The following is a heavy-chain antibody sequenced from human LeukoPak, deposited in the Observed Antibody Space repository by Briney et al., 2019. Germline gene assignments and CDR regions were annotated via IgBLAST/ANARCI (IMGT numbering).Heavy chain of an antibody. CDR1: GYTYSNHN. D-gene: IGHD3-9*01. J-gene: IGHJ4*02. V-gene: IGHV7-4-1*02. CDR2: INTNTGKQ. CDR3: ARSTGMRAFEY. Sequence: GASVTDSCKATGYTYSNHNMDWVRQAPGQGLEWMGWINTNTGKQTYVQGFTGRFVFSLDTSVSTAYLQISSLKAGDTAVYYCARSTGMRAFEYWGQGTLVTVSS.